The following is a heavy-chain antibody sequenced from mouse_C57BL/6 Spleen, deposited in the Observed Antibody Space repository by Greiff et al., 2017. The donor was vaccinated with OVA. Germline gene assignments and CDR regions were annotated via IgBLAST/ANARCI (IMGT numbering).Heavy chain of an antibody. V-gene: IGHV1-59*01. CDR3: ARGEITTVAP. D-gene: IGHD1-1*01. CDR1: GYTFTSYW. J-gene: IGHJ2*01. CDR2: IDPSDSYT. Sequence: QVQLKQPGAELVRPGTSVKLSCKASGYTFTSYWMHWVKQRPGQGLEWIGVIDPSDSYTNYNQKFKGKATLTVDTSSSTAYMQLSSLTSEDSAVYYCARGEITTVAPWGQGTTLTVSS.